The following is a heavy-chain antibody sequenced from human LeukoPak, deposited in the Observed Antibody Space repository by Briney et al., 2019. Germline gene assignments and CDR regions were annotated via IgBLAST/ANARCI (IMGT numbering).Heavy chain of an antibody. D-gene: IGHD3-22*01. Sequence: APVKVSCKASGYTFSSYGVNWVRQAPGQGLEWMGWINAYNGNTNYAQKFQGRVTMTTDTSTSTAHMELRSLRSDDTAVYYCARPSYYYDTSSYYGPYYGMDVWGQGTTVTVSS. V-gene: IGHV1-18*01. J-gene: IGHJ6*02. CDR1: GYTFSSYG. CDR2: INAYNGNT. CDR3: ARPSYYYDTSSYYGPYYGMDV.